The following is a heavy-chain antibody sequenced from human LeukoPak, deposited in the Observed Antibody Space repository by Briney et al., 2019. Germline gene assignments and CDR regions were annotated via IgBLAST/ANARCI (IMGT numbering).Heavy chain of an antibody. CDR1: GFTFSGYW. V-gene: IGHV3-74*01. Sequence: GGSLRLSCAASGFTFSGYWMHWVRQAPGKGLVWVSRIKSDGSSTSYADSVKGRFTISRDNAKSTLYLHMNSLRAEDTAVYYCARDGLPSTPLDYWGQGTLVTVSS. J-gene: IGHJ4*02. CDR2: IKSDGSST. CDR3: ARDGLPSTPLDY. D-gene: IGHD2-2*01.